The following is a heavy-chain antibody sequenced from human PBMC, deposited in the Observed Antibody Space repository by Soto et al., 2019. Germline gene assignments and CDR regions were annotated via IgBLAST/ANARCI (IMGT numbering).Heavy chain of an antibody. J-gene: IGHJ5*02. V-gene: IGHV3-21*01. Sequence: PGGSLRLSCVASGFTFRTYTMNWVRQAPGKGLEWVSGIRGFSPYTFYAESVKGRFTISRDNAKNSMYLQMNSLRAEDTAVYYCASRGGWQQLGGDWFDPWGQGTLVTVSS. D-gene: IGHD6-13*01. CDR2: IRGFSPYT. CDR1: GFTFRTYT. CDR3: ASRGGWQQLGGDWFDP.